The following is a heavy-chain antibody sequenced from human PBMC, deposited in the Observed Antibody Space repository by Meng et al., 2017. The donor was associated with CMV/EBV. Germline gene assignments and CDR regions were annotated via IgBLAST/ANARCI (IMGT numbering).Heavy chain of an antibody. CDR1: VGTFSSYT. J-gene: IGHJ4*02. V-gene: IGHV1-69*02. CDR3: AAGAGGVFSGYFDY. CDR2: IIPILGIA. Sequence: SSVTVSCQASVGTFSSYTISWVRQAPGQGLEWMGRIIPILGIANYAQKFQGKVTITADKSTSTAYMELSSLRSEDTAVYYCAAGAGGVFSGYFDYWGQGTLVTVSS. D-gene: IGHD2-8*02.